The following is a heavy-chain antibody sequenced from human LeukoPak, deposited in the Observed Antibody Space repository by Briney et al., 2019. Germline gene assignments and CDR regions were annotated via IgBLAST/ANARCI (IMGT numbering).Heavy chain of an antibody. CDR3: AGTAAGTQWFDR. D-gene: IGHD6-13*01. CDR1: GFSVSSNY. CDR2: IYSGGST. V-gene: IGHV3-66*02. J-gene: IGHJ5*02. Sequence: GGSLRFSCAASGFSVSSNYMSWVRPPPRKGLEWVSVIYSGGSTSYADSVKGRFTISRDNSQNTRYLQMEGLRAEGTAVYYWAGTAAGTQWFDRWGQGTLVTVSS.